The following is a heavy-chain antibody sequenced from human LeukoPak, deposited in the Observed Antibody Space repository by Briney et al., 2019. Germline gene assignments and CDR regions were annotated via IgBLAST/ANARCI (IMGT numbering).Heavy chain of an antibody. V-gene: IGHV3-21*01. D-gene: IGHD3-10*02. Sequence: PGGSLRLSCAASGFTFSSYSMIGVRQAPGKGLEWVSSISSSRSYIYYADSVKGRFTISRDNAKNSLYLQMNSLRAEDTAIYYCARVSYVRGITVYYFDHWGQGTLVTVSS. CDR2: ISSSRSYI. CDR3: ARVSYVRGITVYYFDH. CDR1: GFTFSSYS. J-gene: IGHJ4*02.